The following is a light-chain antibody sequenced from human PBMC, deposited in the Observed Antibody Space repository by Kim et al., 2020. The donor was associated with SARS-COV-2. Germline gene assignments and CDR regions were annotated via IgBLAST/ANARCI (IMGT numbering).Light chain of an antibody. Sequence: EIVLTQSPGTLSLSPGERATLSCRASQSVSSNYLAWYQQKPGQAPRLLIYDASSRAPGIPDRFSGSGSGTDFTLTISRLEPEDFAVYYCQQYGSSPLTFGRGTKVDIK. CDR3: QQYGSSPLT. CDR2: DAS. J-gene: IGKJ4*01. CDR1: QSVSSNY. V-gene: IGKV3-20*01.